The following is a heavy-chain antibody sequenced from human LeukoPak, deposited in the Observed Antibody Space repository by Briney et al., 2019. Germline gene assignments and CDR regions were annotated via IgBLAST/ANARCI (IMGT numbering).Heavy chain of an antibody. V-gene: IGHV3-30*18. Sequence: PGGSLRLSCAASGFTFSSYGMHWVRQAPGKGLEWVAVISYDGSNKYYADSVKGRFTISRDNSKNTLYLQMNSLRAEDTAVYYCAKPEVATIWAVFDYWGQGTLVTVSS. CDR3: AKPEVATIWAVFDY. D-gene: IGHD5-12*01. J-gene: IGHJ4*02. CDR1: GFTFSSYG. CDR2: ISYDGSNK.